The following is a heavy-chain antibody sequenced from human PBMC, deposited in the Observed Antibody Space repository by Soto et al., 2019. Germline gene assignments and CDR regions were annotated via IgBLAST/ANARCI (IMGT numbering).Heavy chain of an antibody. CDR1: GYSFTAYG. V-gene: IGHV1-18*01. Sequence: ASVKVSCKTSGYSFTAYGISCVGQSPVQWLDGMGWISCYNGKTKYAQKVQGRVTMTTDTSTSTAYMEVRSLRSDDTAIYYCARDAPPPELRFLEWHNYDYNGMDVWGQGTTVTVSS. D-gene: IGHD3-3*01. J-gene: IGHJ6*02. CDR2: ISCYNGKT. CDR3: ARDAPPPELRFLEWHNYDYNGMDV.